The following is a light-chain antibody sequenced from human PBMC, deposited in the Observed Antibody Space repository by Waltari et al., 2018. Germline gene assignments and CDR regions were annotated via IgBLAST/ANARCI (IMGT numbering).Light chain of an antibody. V-gene: IGKV3-15*01. J-gene: IGKJ1*01. CDR3: QQYNSYPWT. Sequence: EIMMTQSPATLSVSPGERATLSCRVSQSVSRKLAWYQQKPGQAPRLLIYDTSSRATDIPARFSGSGSGTEFTLTISSLQSEDFAVYYCQQYNSYPWTFGHGTKVELK. CDR1: QSVSRK. CDR2: DTS.